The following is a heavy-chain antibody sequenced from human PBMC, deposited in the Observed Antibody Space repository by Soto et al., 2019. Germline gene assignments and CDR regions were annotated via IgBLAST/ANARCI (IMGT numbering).Heavy chain of an antibody. J-gene: IGHJ4*02. CDR1: GFIFSSYE. V-gene: IGHV3-48*03. D-gene: IGHD3-22*01. Sequence: PGGSLRLSCAASGFIFSSYEMNWVRQAPGKGLEWVSHTTGSGDTIYCAGSVKGRFTISRDNAKNSLYLQMNSLRAEDTALYYCARSSGHYRPFDSWGQGTLVTVSS. CDR3: ARSSGHYRPFDS. CDR2: TTGSGDTI.